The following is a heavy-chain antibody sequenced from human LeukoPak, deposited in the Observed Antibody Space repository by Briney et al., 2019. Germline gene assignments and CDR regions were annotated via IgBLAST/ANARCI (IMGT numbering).Heavy chain of an antibody. CDR3: LLIILGGSSQK. J-gene: IGHJ1*01. D-gene: IGHD3-3*01. V-gene: IGHV3-23*01. Sequence: GGSLRLSCAASGFTFSTHAMRWVRQAPGKGPECISGISSDRVYTYYADSVKGRFTTSRDNAKNTFYLQMNSLRVEDTAVYYCLLIILGGSSQKWGQGTLVTVSS. CDR1: GFTFSTHA. CDR2: ISSDRVYT.